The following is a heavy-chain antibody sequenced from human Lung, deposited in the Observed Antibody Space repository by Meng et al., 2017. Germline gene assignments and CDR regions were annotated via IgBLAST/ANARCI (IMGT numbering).Heavy chain of an antibody. Sequence: QVQLLQSGAEVKKPGASVKVSFKASGYNFTKYGITWVRQAPGQGIEWMGWISGYNGNTNYAQKLQGRVTMTTDTSTSTAYMELRSLRSDDAAVDYCARAEEEYCSDGSCPNFDFWGQGTLVTVSS. D-gene: IGHD2-15*01. CDR1: GYNFTKYG. J-gene: IGHJ4*02. V-gene: IGHV1-18*01. CDR3: ARAEEEYCSDGSCPNFDF. CDR2: ISGYNGNT.